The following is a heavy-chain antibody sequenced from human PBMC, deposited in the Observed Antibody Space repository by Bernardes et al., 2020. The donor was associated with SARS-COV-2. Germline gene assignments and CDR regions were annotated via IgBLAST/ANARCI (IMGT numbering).Heavy chain of an antibody. CDR1: GGSISSSSYY. Sequence: SETLSLTCTVSGGSISSSSYYWGWIRQPPGKGLEWIGSIYYSGSTYYNPSLKSRVTISVDTSKNQFSLKLSSVTAADTAVYYCARLMVVSSQEDYWGQGTLVTVSS. CDR3: ARLMVVSSQEDY. J-gene: IGHJ4*02. D-gene: IGHD2-15*01. V-gene: IGHV4-39*01. CDR2: IYYSGST.